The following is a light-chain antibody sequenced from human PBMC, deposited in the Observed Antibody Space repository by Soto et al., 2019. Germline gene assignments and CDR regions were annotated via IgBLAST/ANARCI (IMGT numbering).Light chain of an antibody. Sequence: SYELTQPPSVSVSPGQTARITCSGDALPKQYAYWYQQKPGQAPVLVIYKDSERPSGIPERFSGSSSGTTVTLTISGVQAEDEADYYCKSADSSGTYNYVFGTGTKVTVL. V-gene: IGLV3-25*02. CDR1: ALPKQY. CDR2: KDS. CDR3: KSADSSGTYNYV. J-gene: IGLJ1*01.